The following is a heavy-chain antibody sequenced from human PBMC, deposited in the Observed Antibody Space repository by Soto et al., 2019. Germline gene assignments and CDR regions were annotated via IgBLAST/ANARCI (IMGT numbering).Heavy chain of an antibody. CDR3: AKGLRYFASITSPGFDF. J-gene: IGHJ4*02. Sequence: EVQLEESGGGLVQPGRSLRLSCAASKFTFDDYAMHWVRQAPGKGLEWVSGISWNSGNIGYADSVKGRFTISRDNAKNSLYLQMTSLRAEDTALYYCAKGLRYFASITSPGFDFWGQGTLVTVSS. CDR1: KFTFDDYA. V-gene: IGHV3-9*01. CDR2: ISWNSGNI. D-gene: IGHD3-9*01.